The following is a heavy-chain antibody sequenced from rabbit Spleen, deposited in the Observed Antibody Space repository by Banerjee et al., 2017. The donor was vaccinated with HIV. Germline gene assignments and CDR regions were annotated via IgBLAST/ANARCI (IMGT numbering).Heavy chain of an antibody. CDR2: INAATAKP. J-gene: IGHJ4*01. V-gene: IGHV1S40*01. CDR3: ASGYSDIYLDL. Sequence: QSLEESGGDLVKPGASLTLTCTASGFSFSSSDYMCWVRQAPGKGLEWIACINAATAKPVYATWAKGRFTISRTSSTTVTLQMTSLTAADTATYFCASGYSDIYLDLWGPGTLVTVS. D-gene: IGHD1-1*01. CDR1: GFSFSSSDY.